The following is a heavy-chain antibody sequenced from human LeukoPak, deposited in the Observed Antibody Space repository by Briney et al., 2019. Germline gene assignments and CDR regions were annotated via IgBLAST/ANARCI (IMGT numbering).Heavy chain of an antibody. CDR3: ASRNDYFDY. CDR2: IYYSGST. J-gene: IGHJ4*02. Sequence: SETQSLTCTVSGGSISSSSYYWGWIRQPPGTGLEWIGSIYYSGSTYYNPSLKSRVTISVRTSKNQFSLKLSSVTAADTAVYYCASRNDYFDYWGQGTLVTVSS. CDR1: GGSISSSSYY. V-gene: IGHV4-39*07.